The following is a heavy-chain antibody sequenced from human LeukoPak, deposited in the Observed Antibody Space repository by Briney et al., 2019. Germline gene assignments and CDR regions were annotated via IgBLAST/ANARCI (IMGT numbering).Heavy chain of an antibody. CDR3: ARDRVWTVLY. CDR1: GFTFSSYW. D-gene: IGHD2-8*01. J-gene: IGHJ4*02. V-gene: IGHV3-7*01. Sequence: GGSLRLSCAASGFTFSSYWMSWVRQAPGNGLEWVANINQDGNEKYYVDSVKGRFTISRDNAKNSLYLQMNSLKSEDTAVYYCARDRVWTVLYWGQGTLVTVSS. CDR2: INQDGNEK.